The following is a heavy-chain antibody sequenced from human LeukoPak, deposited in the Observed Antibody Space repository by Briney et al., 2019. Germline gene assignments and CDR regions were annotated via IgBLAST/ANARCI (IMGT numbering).Heavy chain of an antibody. J-gene: IGHJ5*02. CDR3: ARYITMVRGVIGFDP. CDR1: GGSISSYY. CDR2: IYYSGST. Sequence: PSETLSLTCTVSGGSISSYYWSWIRQPPGKGLEWIGYIYYSGSTNYNPSLKSRVTISVDTSKNQFSLKLSSVTAADTAVYYCARYITMVRGVIGFDPWGQGTLVTVSS. D-gene: IGHD3-10*01. V-gene: IGHV4-59*01.